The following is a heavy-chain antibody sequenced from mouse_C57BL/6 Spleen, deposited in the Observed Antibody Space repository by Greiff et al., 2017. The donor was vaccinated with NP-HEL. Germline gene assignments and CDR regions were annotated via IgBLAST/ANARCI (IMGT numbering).Heavy chain of an antibody. V-gene: IGHV1-85*01. CDR1: GYTFTSYD. J-gene: IGHJ4*01. Sequence: VQGVESGPELVKPGASVKLSCKASGYTFTSYDINWVKQRPGQGLEWIGWIYPRDGRTKYNEKFKGKATLTVDTSSSTAYMELHSLTSEDSAVYFCARLDYGSGENYAMDYWGQGTSVTVSS. CDR3: ARLDYGSGENYAMDY. D-gene: IGHD1-1*01. CDR2: IYPRDGRT.